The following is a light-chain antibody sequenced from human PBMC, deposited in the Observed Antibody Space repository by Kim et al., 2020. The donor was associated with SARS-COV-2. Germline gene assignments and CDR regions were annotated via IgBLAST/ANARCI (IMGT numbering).Light chain of an antibody. J-gene: IGKJ1*01. CDR2: AAS. V-gene: IGKV1-27*01. CDR1: QGISNY. Sequence: ASVGDRVTITCRASQGISNYLAWYQQKPGKVPKVLIYAASNLRSGVPSRFSGSGSGTDFTLTISSLQPEDVATYYCQKSNSAPQTFGQGTKVDIK. CDR3: QKSNSAPQT.